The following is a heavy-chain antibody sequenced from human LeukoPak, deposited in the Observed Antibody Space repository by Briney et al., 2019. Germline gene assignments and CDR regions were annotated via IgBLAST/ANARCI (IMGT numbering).Heavy chain of an antibody. D-gene: IGHD2-21*02. V-gene: IGHV1-46*01. CDR2: INPSGGST. J-gene: IGHJ5*02. CDR1: GYTFTSYY. CDR3: AREPAYCGGDCYSDL. Sequence: ASVKVSCKASGYTFTSYYMHWVRQAPGQGLEWMGIINPSGGSTSCAQKFQGRVTMTRDMSTSTVYMEVRSLRSDDTAVYYCAREPAYCGGDCYSDLWGQGTLVTVSS.